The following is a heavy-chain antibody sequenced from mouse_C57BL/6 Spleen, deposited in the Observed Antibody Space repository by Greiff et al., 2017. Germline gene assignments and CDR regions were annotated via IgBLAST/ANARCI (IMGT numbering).Heavy chain of an antibody. V-gene: IGHV1-15*01. CDR2: IDPETGGT. CDR1: GYTFTDYE. J-gene: IGHJ4*01. D-gene: IGHD3-2*02. CDR3: TRRTAQARMDY. Sequence: QVQLQQSGAELVRPGASVTLSCKASGYTFTDYEMHWVKQTPVHGLEWIGAIDPETGGTAYNQKFKGKAILTADKSSSTAYMELRSLTSEDSAVYYCTRRTAQARMDYWGQGTSVTVSS.